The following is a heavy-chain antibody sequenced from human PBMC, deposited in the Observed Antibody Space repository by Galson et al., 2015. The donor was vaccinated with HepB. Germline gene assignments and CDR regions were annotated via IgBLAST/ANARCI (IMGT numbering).Heavy chain of an antibody. Sequence: SVKVSCKASGYTFTNYAIHWVRQVPGPRLEWMGWINAGNGNPRYAHNFQGRLTLTRDTSATTAYTELSSLRSEDTAVYYCARVYCSSASCYVFYYGLDVWGQGTTVTVSS. J-gene: IGHJ6*02. D-gene: IGHD2-2*01. V-gene: IGHV1-3*01. CDR1: GYTFTNYA. CDR2: INAGNGNP. CDR3: ARVYCSSASCYVFYYGLDV.